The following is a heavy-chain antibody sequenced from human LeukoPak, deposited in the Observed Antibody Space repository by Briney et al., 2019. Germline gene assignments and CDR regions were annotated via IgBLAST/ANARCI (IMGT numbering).Heavy chain of an antibody. Sequence: PSETLSLTCTVSGGSISSSSYYWGWIRQPPGKGLEWIGSIYYSGSTYYNPSLKSRVTISVDTSKNKFSLKLSSVTAADTAVYYFARTALNYYDINYFDYWGQGTLVTVSS. J-gene: IGHJ4*02. CDR3: ARTALNYYDINYFDY. CDR2: IYYSGST. D-gene: IGHD3-22*01. V-gene: IGHV4-39*07. CDR1: GGSISSSSYY.